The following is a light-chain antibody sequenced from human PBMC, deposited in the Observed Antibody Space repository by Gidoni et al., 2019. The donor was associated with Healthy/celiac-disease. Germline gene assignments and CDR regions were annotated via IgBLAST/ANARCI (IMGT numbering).Light chain of an antibody. J-gene: IGLJ2*01. CDR3: SSYTSSPAVV. CDR1: SSDVGGYNY. Sequence: QSALTQPASVSGSPGQAITISCTGPSSDVGGYNYVSWYQQHPGKAPKLMIYDVSNRPSGVSNRFSGSKSGNTASLTISGLQAEDEADYYCSSYTSSPAVVFGGGTKLTVL. V-gene: IGLV2-14*01. CDR2: DVS.